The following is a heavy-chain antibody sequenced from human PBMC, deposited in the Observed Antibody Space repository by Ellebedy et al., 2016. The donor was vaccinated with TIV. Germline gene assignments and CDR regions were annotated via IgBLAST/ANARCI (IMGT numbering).Heavy chain of an antibody. Sequence: SETLSLTCTVSGGSVSSGSYYWSWIRQPPGKGLERIGYIYYSGSTNYNPSLKSRVTISVDTSKNQFSLKMSSVTAAETAVYYCARAGGDLAGFRSYDYWGQGTLVTVSS. CDR3: ARAGGDLAGFRSYDY. V-gene: IGHV4-61*01. CDR2: IYYSGST. CDR1: GGSVSSGSYY. J-gene: IGHJ4*02. D-gene: IGHD3-9*01.